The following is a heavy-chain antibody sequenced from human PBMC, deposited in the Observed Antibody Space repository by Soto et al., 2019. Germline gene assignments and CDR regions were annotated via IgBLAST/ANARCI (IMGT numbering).Heavy chain of an antibody. CDR3: ASGSGNWNFWYYFEY. CDR2: IYSSGST. J-gene: IGHJ4*02. CDR1: GGSFSSGDYY. D-gene: IGHD1-7*01. V-gene: IGHV4-31*03. Sequence: QVQMQESGPGQVKPSQTLSLTCTVSGGSFSSGDYYWSWIRQHPGKGLEWIWYIYSSGSTYYNPSLKSRVTISVDPSKKQFSLELSSVTAADTAVYYCASGSGNWNFWYYFEYWGQGTLVTVSS.